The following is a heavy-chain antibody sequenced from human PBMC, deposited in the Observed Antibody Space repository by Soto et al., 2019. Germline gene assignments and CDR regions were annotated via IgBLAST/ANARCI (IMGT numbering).Heavy chain of an antibody. J-gene: IGHJ5*02. CDR1: GGTFSSYA. Sequence: SVKVSCKASGGTFSSYAISWVRQAPGQGLEWMGGIIPIFGTANYAQKFQGRVTITADESTSTAYMELSSLRSEDTAVYYCARVGYYDSSGYYPSNWFDPWGQGTLVTVSS. CDR3: ARVGYYDSSGYYPSNWFDP. CDR2: IIPIFGTA. D-gene: IGHD3-22*01. V-gene: IGHV1-69*13.